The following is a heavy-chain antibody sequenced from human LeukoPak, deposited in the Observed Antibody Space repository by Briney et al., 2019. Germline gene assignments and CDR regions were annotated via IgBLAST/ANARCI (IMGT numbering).Heavy chain of an antibody. CDR3: GNELSGSGYDY. D-gene: IGHD5-12*01. J-gene: IGHJ4*02. Sequence: GGSLRLSCAASGFTVSSNYMSWVRQAPGKGLEWVSVLYSGGTTYYADSVKGRFTISRDNSKNTLYLQRSSLRAEDTAVYYCGNELSGSGYDYWGQGSLVTVSS. V-gene: IGHV3-53*01. CDR1: GFTVSSNY. CDR2: LYSGGTT.